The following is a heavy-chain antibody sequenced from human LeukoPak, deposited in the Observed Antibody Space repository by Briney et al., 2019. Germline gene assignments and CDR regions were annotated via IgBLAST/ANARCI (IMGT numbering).Heavy chain of an antibody. J-gene: IGHJ4*02. CDR2: ISAHNGNT. CDR3: ARDTDIVATITIDY. D-gene: IGHD5-12*01. CDR1: GYTFTSYG. V-gene: IGHV1-18*01. Sequence: ASVKVSCKASGYTFTSYGISWVRQAPGQGLEWMGWISAHNGNTNYAQKLQGRVTMTTDTSTSTAYMELRSLRSDDTAVYYCARDTDIVATITIDYWGQGTLVTVSS.